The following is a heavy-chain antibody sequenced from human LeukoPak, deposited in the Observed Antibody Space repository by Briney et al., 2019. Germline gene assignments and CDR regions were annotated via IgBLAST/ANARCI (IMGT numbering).Heavy chain of an antibody. CDR3: AKDPDSSGWYGGLPADY. V-gene: IGHV3-23*01. Sequence: GGSLRPSCAASGFTFSSYAMSWVRQAPGKGLEWVSAISGSGGSTYYVDSVRGRFTISRDNSKNTLYLQMNSLRADDTAVYYCAKDPDSSGWYGGLPADYWGQGTLVTVSS. D-gene: IGHD6-19*01. CDR2: ISGSGGST. J-gene: IGHJ4*02. CDR1: GFTFSSYA.